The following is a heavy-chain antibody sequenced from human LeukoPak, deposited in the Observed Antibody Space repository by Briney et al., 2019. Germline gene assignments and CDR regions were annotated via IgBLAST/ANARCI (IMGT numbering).Heavy chain of an antibody. D-gene: IGHD6-13*01. J-gene: IGHJ4*02. CDR1: GGSFSGYY. Sequence: SETLSLTCAVYGGSFSGYYWSWIRQPPGKGLEWIGEINHSGSTNYNPPLKSRVTISVDTSKNQFSLKLSSVTAADTAVYYCARGKAAAGLDYWGQGTLVTVSS. V-gene: IGHV4-34*01. CDR3: ARGKAAAGLDY. CDR2: INHSGST.